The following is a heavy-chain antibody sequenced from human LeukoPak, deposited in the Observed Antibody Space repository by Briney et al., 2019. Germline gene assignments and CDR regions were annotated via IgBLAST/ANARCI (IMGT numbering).Heavy chain of an antibody. J-gene: IGHJ4*02. CDR2: INHSGST. Sequence: KSSETLSLTCAVYGGSFSGYYWSWIRQPPGKGLEWIGEINHSGSTNYNPSLKSRVTISVDTSKNQFSLKLSSVTAADTAVYYCARALLRGVGATRVYYWGQGTLVTVSS. V-gene: IGHV4-34*01. D-gene: IGHD1-26*01. CDR3: ARALLRGVGATRVYY. CDR1: GGSFSGYY.